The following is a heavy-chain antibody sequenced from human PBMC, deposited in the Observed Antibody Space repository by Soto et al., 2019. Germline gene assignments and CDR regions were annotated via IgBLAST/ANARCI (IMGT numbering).Heavy chain of an antibody. CDR1: GFTFTNYA. V-gene: IGHV3-23*01. CDR3: AKRRGAGGHFDY. Sequence: GGSLRLSCAASGFTFTNYAMGWVRQAPGKGLEWVSVVSSGGSTYYADSVTGRFTVSRDNSKNTLSLQMNSLRAEDTAVYYCAKRRGAGGHFDYWGQVALVTVSS. D-gene: IGHD2-15*01. CDR2: VSSGGST. J-gene: IGHJ4*02.